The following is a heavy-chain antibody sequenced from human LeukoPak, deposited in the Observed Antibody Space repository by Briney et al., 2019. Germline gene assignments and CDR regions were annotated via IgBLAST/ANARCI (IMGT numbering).Heavy chain of an antibody. CDR2: ISSSSSYI. D-gene: IGHD5-12*01. Sequence: GGSLRLSCAASGFTFSSYSMNWVRQAPGKGLEWVSSISSSSSYIYYADSAKGRFTISRDNAKNSLYLQMNSLRAEDTAVYYCARAAHSATNLAFDIWGQGTMVTVSS. J-gene: IGHJ3*02. CDR3: ARAAHSATNLAFDI. V-gene: IGHV3-21*01. CDR1: GFTFSSYS.